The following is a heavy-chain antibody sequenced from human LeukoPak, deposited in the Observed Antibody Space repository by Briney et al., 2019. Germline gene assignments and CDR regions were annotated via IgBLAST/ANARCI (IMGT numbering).Heavy chain of an antibody. CDR1: GGSISSYY. V-gene: IGHV4-59*08. CDR3: ARHGPYSSSWQRNYYYYYMDV. CDR2: IFYSGTT. D-gene: IGHD6-13*01. Sequence: SETLSLTCTVSGGSISSYYWSWIRQPPGKGLEWIGFIFYSGTTNYNPSLKSRVTISVDTSKNQFSLKLSSVTAADTAVYYCARHGPYSSSWQRNYYYYYMDVWGKGTTVTISS. J-gene: IGHJ6*03.